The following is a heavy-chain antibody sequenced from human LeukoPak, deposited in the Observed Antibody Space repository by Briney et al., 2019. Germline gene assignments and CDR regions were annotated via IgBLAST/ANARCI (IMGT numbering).Heavy chain of an antibody. J-gene: IGHJ6*02. CDR1: GFTFSSYA. CDR2: ISGSGGST. Sequence: GGSLRLSCAASGFTFSSYAMSWVRQAPGKGLEWVSAISGSGGSTYYADSVKGRFTISRDNSKNTLYLQMNSLRAEDTAVYYCVKSTYGGNYYYYGMDVWGQGTTVTVSS. CDR3: VKSTYGGNYYYYGMDV. D-gene: IGHD4-17*01. V-gene: IGHV3-23*01.